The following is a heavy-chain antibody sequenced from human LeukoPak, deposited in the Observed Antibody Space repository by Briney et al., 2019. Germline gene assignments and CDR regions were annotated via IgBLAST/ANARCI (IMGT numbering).Heavy chain of an antibody. Sequence: SETLSLTCTVSGGSISSYYWSWIRQPPGKGLEWIGYIYYSGSTNYNPSLKSRVTISVDTSKNQFSLKLSSVTAADTAVYYCARHQKGQFGELPLDYWGQGTLVTVSS. CDR1: GGSISSYY. V-gene: IGHV4-59*08. CDR2: IYYSGST. CDR3: ARHQKGQFGELPLDY. J-gene: IGHJ4*02. D-gene: IGHD3-10*01.